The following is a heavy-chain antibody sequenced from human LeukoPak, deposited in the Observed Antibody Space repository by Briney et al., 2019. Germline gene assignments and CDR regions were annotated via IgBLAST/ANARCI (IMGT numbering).Heavy chain of an antibody. D-gene: IGHD5-24*01. Sequence: ASVKVSCKASGYTFTSYGISWVRQAPGQGLEWMGWISAYNGDTNYAQKLQGRVTMTTDTSTSTAYMELRSLRSDDTAVYYCARGPRGDDDNWFDPWGQGTLVTASS. V-gene: IGHV1-18*01. J-gene: IGHJ5*02. CDR1: GYTFTSYG. CDR2: ISAYNGDT. CDR3: ARGPRGDDDNWFDP.